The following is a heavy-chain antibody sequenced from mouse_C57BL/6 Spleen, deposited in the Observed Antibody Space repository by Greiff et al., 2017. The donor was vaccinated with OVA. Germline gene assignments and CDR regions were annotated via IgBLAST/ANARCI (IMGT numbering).Heavy chain of an antibody. J-gene: IGHJ3*01. CDR2: INPNNGGT. V-gene: IGHV1-22*01. Sequence: EVQLQQSGPELVKPGASVKMSCKASGYTFTDYNMHWVKQSHGKSLEWIGYINPNNGGTSYNKKFKGKATLTVNKSSSTAYMELRSLTSEDSAVYYCAREGVYYDYDDPPWFAYWGQGTLVTVSA. CDR3: AREGVYYDYDDPPWFAY. CDR1: GYTFTDYN. D-gene: IGHD2-4*01.